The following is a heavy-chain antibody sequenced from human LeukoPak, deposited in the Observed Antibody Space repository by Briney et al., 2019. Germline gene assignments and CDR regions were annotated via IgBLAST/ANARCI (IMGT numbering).Heavy chain of an antibody. Sequence: PGGSLRLSCAASGFTFSGYAMSWVRQAPGKGLEWVSVIYSGGSTYYADSVKGRFTISRDNSKNTLYLQMNSLRAEDTAVYYCARVRYDSSGPYYFDYWGQGTLVTVSS. CDR2: IYSGGST. CDR1: GFTFSGYA. D-gene: IGHD3-22*01. J-gene: IGHJ4*02. V-gene: IGHV3-66*01. CDR3: ARVRYDSSGPYYFDY.